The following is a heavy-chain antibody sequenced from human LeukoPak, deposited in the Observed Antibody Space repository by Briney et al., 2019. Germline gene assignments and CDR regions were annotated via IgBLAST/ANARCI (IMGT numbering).Heavy chain of an antibody. CDR2: INHSGST. CDR1: GGSFSGYY. D-gene: IGHD3-22*01. Sequence: SETLSLTCAVYGGSFSGYYWSWIRQPPGKGLEWIGEINHSGSTNYNPSLKSRVTISVDTSKNQFSLKLSSVTAADTAVYYCASSHYYDSSGYWGSNWFDPWGQGTLVTVSS. J-gene: IGHJ5*02. CDR3: ASSHYYDSSGYWGSNWFDP. V-gene: IGHV4-34*01.